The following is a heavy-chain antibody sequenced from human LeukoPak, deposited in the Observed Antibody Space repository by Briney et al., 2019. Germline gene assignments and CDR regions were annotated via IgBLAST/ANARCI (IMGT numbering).Heavy chain of an antibody. CDR3: ARDYELGTAGTAYEYFEN. V-gene: IGHV1-2*02. J-gene: IGHJ4*02. Sequence: ASVKVSCKTSGYTFTDYFMQWVRHAPGQGLEWMGWINPNSGGTSYAQKFQGRVTMTRDTSISTAYMELSRLRSDDTAVYYCARDYELGTAGTAYEYFENWGQGTLVTVSS. CDR1: GYTFTDYF. D-gene: IGHD1-1*01. CDR2: INPNSGGT.